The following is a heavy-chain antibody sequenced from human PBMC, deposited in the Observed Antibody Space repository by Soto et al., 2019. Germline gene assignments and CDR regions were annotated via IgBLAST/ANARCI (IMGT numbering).Heavy chain of an antibody. D-gene: IGHD1-1*01. V-gene: IGHV4-59*08. CDR3: ARHGRWHDLDI. CDR2: IYYSGST. Sequence: QVQLQESGPGLVKPSETLSLTCTVSGGSISSYYWSWIRQPPGKGLEWIGYIYYSGSTNYNPSLKSRVTLSVDPSKNQFSLKLSSVTAADPAVYYCARHGRWHDLDIWGQGKMVTVSS. CDR1: GGSISSYY. J-gene: IGHJ3*02.